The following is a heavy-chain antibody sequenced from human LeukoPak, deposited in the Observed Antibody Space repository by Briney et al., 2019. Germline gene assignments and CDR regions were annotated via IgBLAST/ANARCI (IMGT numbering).Heavy chain of an antibody. Sequence: SVKVSCKASGYTFTSFVISWVRQAPGQGLEWMGKIIPIFGTANYAQKFHGRVTITTDGSTSTAYMELSSLRSEDTAVYFCARDPFTDYYYYMDVWGKGTTVTVSS. V-gene: IGHV1-69*05. CDR2: IIPIFGTA. CDR1: GYTFTSFV. J-gene: IGHJ6*03. CDR3: ARDPFTDYYYYMDV.